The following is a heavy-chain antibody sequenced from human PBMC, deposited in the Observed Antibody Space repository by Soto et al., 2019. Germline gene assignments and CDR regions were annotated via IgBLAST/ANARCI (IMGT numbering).Heavy chain of an antibody. CDR3: AKDIGLMVRGVISDY. J-gene: IGHJ4*02. V-gene: IGHV3-9*01. Sequence: GGSLRLSCAASGFTFDDYAMHWVRQAPGKGLEWVSGISWNSGSIGYADSVKGRFTISRDNAKNSLYLQMNSLRAEDTALYYCAKDIGLMVRGVISDYWGQGTLVTVSS. CDR1: GFTFDDYA. D-gene: IGHD3-10*01. CDR2: ISWNSGSI.